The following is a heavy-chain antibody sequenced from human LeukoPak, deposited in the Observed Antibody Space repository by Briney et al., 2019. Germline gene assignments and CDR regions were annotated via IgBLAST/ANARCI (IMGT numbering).Heavy chain of an antibody. CDR3: ARGGNYGWFDP. V-gene: IGHV3-48*01. CDR1: GFTFSSYS. CDR2: ISSSSSTI. D-gene: IGHD4-23*01. J-gene: IGHJ5*02. Sequence: PGGSLRLSCAASGFTFSSYSMNWVRQAPGKGLEWVSYISSSSSTIYYADSVKGRFTISRDNAKNSLYLQMNSLRAEDTAVYYCARGGNYGWFDPWGQGTLVTVSS.